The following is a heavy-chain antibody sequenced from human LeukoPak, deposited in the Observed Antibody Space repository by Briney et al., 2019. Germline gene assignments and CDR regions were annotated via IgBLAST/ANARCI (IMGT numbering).Heavy chain of an antibody. CDR2: IDPSDSYT. V-gene: IGHV5-10-1*01. Sequence: GESLRISCKGSGYSFTNYWICWVRQVPGKGLEWMGRIDPSDSYTDYSPSYQGHVTISADTSINTAYLQWSSLKASDTAIYYCVRDIVLTADRDYWGQGTPVTVPP. J-gene: IGHJ4*02. D-gene: IGHD5/OR15-5a*01. CDR3: VRDIVLTADRDY. CDR1: GYSFTNYW.